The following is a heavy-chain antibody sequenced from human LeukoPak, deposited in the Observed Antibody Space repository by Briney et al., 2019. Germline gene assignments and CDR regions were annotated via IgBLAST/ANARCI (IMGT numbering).Heavy chain of an antibody. CDR2: INLNSGGT. CDR3: ARGGGATVTTTYYYYGMDV. V-gene: IGHV1-2*04. CDR1: GYTFTSYY. Sequence: EASVKVSCKASGYTFTSYYMHWVRQAPGQGLEWMGWINLNSGGTNYAQKFQGWVTMTRDTSISTAYMELSRLRSDDTAVYYCARGGGATVTTTYYYYGMDVWGQGTTVTVSS. D-gene: IGHD4-17*01. J-gene: IGHJ6*02.